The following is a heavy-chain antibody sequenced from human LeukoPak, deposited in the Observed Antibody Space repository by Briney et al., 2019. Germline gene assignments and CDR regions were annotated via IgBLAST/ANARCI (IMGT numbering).Heavy chain of an antibody. J-gene: IGHJ4*02. CDR2: IRGSGGST. V-gene: IGHV3-23*01. D-gene: IGHD3-16*01. Sequence: GGSLRLSCAASGFIFDNYAMSWVRQAPGMGLEWVSVIRGSGGSTYYADSVKGRFTISRDNSNNTLYLQMNSLRADDTAVYYCARKVGGVNNFDYWGQGTLVTVSS. CDR1: GFIFDNYA. CDR3: ARKVGGVNNFDY.